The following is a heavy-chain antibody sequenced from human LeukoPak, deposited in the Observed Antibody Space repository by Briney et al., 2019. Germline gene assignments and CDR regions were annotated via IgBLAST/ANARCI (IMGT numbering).Heavy chain of an antibody. CDR2: IWYDGTNK. CDR3: ARDRTYCTNGVCYFRAFDI. Sequence: PWGSLRLSCAASGFTFSSYGMHWVRQAPGKGLEWVAVIWYDGTNKYYADSVKGRFTISRDNSKNTLYLQMNSLRAEDTAVYYCARDRTYCTNGVCYFRAFDIWGQGTMVTVSA. D-gene: IGHD2-8*01. CDR1: GFTFSSYG. V-gene: IGHV3-33*01. J-gene: IGHJ3*02.